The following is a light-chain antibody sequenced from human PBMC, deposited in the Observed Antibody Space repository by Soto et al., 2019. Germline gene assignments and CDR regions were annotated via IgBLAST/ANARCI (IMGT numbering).Light chain of an antibody. J-gene: IGKJ1*01. CDR2: GAS. CDR1: QSITRN. V-gene: IGKV3-20*01. Sequence: EIVMTQSPATLSVSPGERATLSCRASQSITRNLAWYQQSPGQAPRLLIYGASNRATGIPDRFSGSGSGTDFTLTISRLEPEDFAVYYCQQYGSSGTFGQGTKV. CDR3: QQYGSSGT.